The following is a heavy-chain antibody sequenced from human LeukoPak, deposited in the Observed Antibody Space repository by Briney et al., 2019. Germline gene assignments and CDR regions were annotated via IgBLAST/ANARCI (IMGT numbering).Heavy chain of an antibody. D-gene: IGHD1-26*01. CDR2: IYYSGST. CDR1: GGSISSYY. V-gene: IGHV4-59*01. Sequence: SETLSLTCTVSGGSISSYYWSWIRQPPGKGLEWIGYIYYSGSTNYNPSPKSRVTISVDTSKNQFSLKLSSVTAADTAVYYCARFGMFLGGGSYYGDYYYGMDVWGQGTTVTVSS. CDR3: ARFGMFLGGGSYYGDYYYGMDV. J-gene: IGHJ6*02.